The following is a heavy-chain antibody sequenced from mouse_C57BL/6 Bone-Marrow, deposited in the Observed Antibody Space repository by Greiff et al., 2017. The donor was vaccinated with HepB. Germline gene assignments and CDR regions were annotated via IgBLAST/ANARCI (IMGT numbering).Heavy chain of an antibody. D-gene: IGHD1-1*01. CDR2: IYPGNSDT. CDR1: GYTFTSYW. Sequence: VQLQQSGTVLARPGASVKMSCKTSGYTFTSYWMHWVKQRPGQGLEWIGAIYPGNSDTSYNQKFKGKAKLTAVTSASTAYMELSSLTNEDSAVYYCTRDSSYYGSRFAYWGQGTLVTVSA. J-gene: IGHJ3*01. CDR3: TRDSSYYGSRFAY. V-gene: IGHV1-5*01.